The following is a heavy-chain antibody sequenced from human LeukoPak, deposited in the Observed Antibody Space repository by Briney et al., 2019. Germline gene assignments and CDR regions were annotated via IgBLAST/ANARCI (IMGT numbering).Heavy chain of an antibody. V-gene: IGHV3-23*01. J-gene: IGHJ4*02. D-gene: IGHD3-22*01. Sequence: GGSLRLSCATSGFTFSSYAMSWVRQAPGKGLEWVSGIGASGGSTYYADSVKGRFTISRDNSKNTLYLQMNSLRTEDTAVYYCARDYYDSIAYWGQGTLVTVSS. CDR3: ARDYYDSIAY. CDR1: GFTFSSYA. CDR2: IGASGGST.